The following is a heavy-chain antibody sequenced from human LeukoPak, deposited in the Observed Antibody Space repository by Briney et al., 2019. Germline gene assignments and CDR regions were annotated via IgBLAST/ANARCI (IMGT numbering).Heavy chain of an antibody. CDR3: ARRHFVLLWFGELSPAVIDY. D-gene: IGHD3-10*01. J-gene: IGHJ4*02. CDR1: GGSFSGYY. CDR2: INHSGST. Sequence: PSETLSLTCAVCGGSFSGYYWSWIRQPPGKGLEWIGEINHSGSTNYNPSLKSRVTISVDTSKNQFSLKLSSVTAADTAVYYCARRHFVLLWFGELSPAVIDYWGQGTLVTVSS. V-gene: IGHV4-34*01.